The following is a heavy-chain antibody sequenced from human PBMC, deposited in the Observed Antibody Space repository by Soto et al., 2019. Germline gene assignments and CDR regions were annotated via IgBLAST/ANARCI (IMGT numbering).Heavy chain of an antibody. CDR3: NNWFDP. J-gene: IGHJ5*02. CDR2: INSDGSST. CDR1: GFTFSTCW. V-gene: IGHV3-74*01. Sequence: EVQLVESGGGLVQPGGSLRLSCAASGFTFSTCWMHWVRHAPGKGLVWVSRINSDGSSTYYADSVKGRFTISRDNAKNTLYLQMNSLRAEDTAVYYCNNWFDPWGQGTLVTVSS.